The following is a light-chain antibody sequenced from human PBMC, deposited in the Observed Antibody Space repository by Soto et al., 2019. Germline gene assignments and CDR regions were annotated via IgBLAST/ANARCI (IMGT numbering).Light chain of an antibody. CDR3: AAWDDGLNGHV. Sequence: QSALTQPPSASGTPGQRVTISCSGSSSNIGKNTVNWFQQFPGSAPKPLIYTNDQRPSGVPDRFSGSKSGTSASLAISGLQSEDEADYYCAAWDDGLNGHVFGTGTKVTVL. CDR2: TND. J-gene: IGLJ1*01. CDR1: SSNIGKNT. V-gene: IGLV1-44*01.